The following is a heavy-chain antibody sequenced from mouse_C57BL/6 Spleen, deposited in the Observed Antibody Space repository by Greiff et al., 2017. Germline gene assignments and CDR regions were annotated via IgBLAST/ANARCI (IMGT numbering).Heavy chain of an antibody. D-gene: IGHD2-4*01. CDR2: IYPGDGDT. V-gene: IGHV1-82*01. CDR3: ARSTMITAWFAY. J-gene: IGHJ3*01. CDR1: GYAFSSSW. Sequence: VKVVESGPELVKPGASVKISCKASGYAFSSSWMNWVKQRPGKGLEWIGRIYPGDGDTNYNGKFKGKATLTADKSSSTAYMQLSSLTSEDSAVYFCARSTMITAWFAYWGQGTLVTVSA.